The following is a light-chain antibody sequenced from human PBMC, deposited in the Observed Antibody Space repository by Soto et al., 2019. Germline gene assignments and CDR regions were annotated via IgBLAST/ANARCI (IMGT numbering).Light chain of an antibody. CDR1: SSDVGGFNY. CDR3: SSYTSSSTHVV. V-gene: IGLV2-14*01. J-gene: IGLJ2*01. CDR2: DVS. Sequence: QSALTQPASVSGSPGQSITISCTGTSSDVGGFNYVSWYQQHPGKAPKRMIYDVSNRPSGVSNRFSGSKSGNTASLTNSGLQAEDEADYYCSSYTSSSTHVVFGGGTQLTVL.